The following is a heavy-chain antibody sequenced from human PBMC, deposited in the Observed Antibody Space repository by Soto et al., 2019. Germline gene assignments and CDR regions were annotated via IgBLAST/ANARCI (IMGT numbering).Heavy chain of an antibody. D-gene: IGHD2-2*02. CDR1: GYTFTGYY. CDR3: ARSGDIVVVPAAIHHYYFDY. CDR2: INPNSGGT. J-gene: IGHJ4*02. V-gene: IGHV1-2*04. Sequence: ASVKVSCKASGYTFTGYYMHWVRQAPGQGLEWMGWINPNSGGTNYAQKFQGWVTMTRDTSISTAYMELSRLRSDDTAVYYCARSGDIVVVPAAIHHYYFDYWGQGTLVTVSS.